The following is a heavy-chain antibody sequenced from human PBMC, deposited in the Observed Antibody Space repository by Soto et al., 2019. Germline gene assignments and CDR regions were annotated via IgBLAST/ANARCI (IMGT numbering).Heavy chain of an antibody. CDR3: AHSGSYDYIWGSYRRPVY. CDR1: GFSLSTSGVG. Sequence: QITLKESGPTLVKTTQTLTLTCTFSGFSLSTSGVGVGWIRQPPGKALEWLALIYWDDDKRYSPSLKSRLTITKDTSKNHVVLTMINMDPVDTATYYCAHSGSYDYIWGSYRRPVYWGQGTLVTVSS. J-gene: IGHJ4*02. D-gene: IGHD3-16*02. CDR2: IYWDDDK. V-gene: IGHV2-5*02.